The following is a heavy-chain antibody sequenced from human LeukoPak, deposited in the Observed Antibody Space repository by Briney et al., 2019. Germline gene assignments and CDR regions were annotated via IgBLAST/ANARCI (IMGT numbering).Heavy chain of an antibody. V-gene: IGHV3-30*04. CDR2: ISYDGINQ. Sequence: PGGSLRLSCAASGFTFSSYAFHWVRQAPGKGLEWVAAISYDGINQYYADFVKGRFTISRDNSKNNLQMNSLRTDDTAVYYCAGGVQGVSSWFDPWGQGTLVTVSS. CDR3: AGGVQGVSSWFDP. J-gene: IGHJ5*02. D-gene: IGHD3-10*01. CDR1: GFTFSSYA.